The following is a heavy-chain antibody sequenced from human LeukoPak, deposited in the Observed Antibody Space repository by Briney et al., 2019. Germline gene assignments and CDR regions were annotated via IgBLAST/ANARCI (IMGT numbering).Heavy chain of an antibody. D-gene: IGHD1-26*01. CDR3: ARSLSPEELAVDY. V-gene: IGHV4-39*07. Sequence: PSETLSLTCTVSGGSISSSSYYWGWIRQPPGKGLEWIGSIYYSGSTYYNPSLKSRVTISVDTSKNQFSLKLSSVTAADTAVYYCARSLSPEELAVDYWGQGTLVTVSS. CDR2: IYYSGST. CDR1: GGSISSSSYY. J-gene: IGHJ4*02.